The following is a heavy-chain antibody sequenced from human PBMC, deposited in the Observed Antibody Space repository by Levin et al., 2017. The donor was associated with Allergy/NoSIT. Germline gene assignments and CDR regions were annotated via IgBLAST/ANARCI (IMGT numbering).Heavy chain of an antibody. CDR1: GFTFSSYA. Sequence: AGGSLRLSCAASGFTFSSYAMSWVRQAPGKGLEWVSAISGSGGSTYYADSVKGRFTISRDNSKNTLYLQMNSLRAEDTAVYYCAKYSSGWYSRNYFDYWGQGTLVTVSS. CDR2: ISGSGGST. J-gene: IGHJ4*02. D-gene: IGHD6-19*01. CDR3: AKYSSGWYSRNYFDY. V-gene: IGHV3-23*01.